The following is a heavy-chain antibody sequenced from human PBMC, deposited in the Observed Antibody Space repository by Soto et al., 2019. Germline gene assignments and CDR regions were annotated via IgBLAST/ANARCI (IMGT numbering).Heavy chain of an antibody. Sequence: VGSLRLSCAASGFTFSNAWMNWVRQAPGKGLEWVGRIKSKTDGGTTDYAAPVKGRFTISRDDSKNTLYLQMNSLKTEDTAVYYCTTDPYDLWSGYYNYDFDYWSQGTLVTVS. CDR1: GFTFSNAW. D-gene: IGHD3-3*01. V-gene: IGHV3-15*07. CDR2: IKSKTDGGTT. CDR3: TTDPYDLWSGYYNYDFDY. J-gene: IGHJ4*02.